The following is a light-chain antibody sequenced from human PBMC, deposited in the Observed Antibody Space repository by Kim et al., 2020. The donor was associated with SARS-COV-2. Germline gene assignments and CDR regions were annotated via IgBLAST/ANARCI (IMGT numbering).Light chain of an antibody. Sequence: PGQSSTISCTGTSSDVGTYNLVSWYQQCPGKAPKLMIFEVRRRPSGVSNRFSGSKSGNTASLTISGLQAEDEADYYCCSYAGSRDVFGTGTKVTVL. CDR3: CSYAGSRDV. J-gene: IGLJ1*01. V-gene: IGLV2-23*02. CDR2: EVR. CDR1: SSDVGTYNL.